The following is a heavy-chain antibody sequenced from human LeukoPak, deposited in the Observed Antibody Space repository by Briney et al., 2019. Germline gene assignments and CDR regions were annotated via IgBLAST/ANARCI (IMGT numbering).Heavy chain of an antibody. D-gene: IGHD3-3*02. V-gene: IGHV3-15*01. J-gene: IGHJ6*04. Sequence: PGGSLRLSCVSSGFTIGIAWMSWVRQAPGKGLEWLGHIKSEGEGATTDYAAPAKGRFAISRDDSKNMIYLQMSSLKIDDTAIYYCIAHFPYFYGFDVWGKGTTVTVSS. CDR2: IKSEGEGATT. CDR3: IAHFPYFYGFDV. CDR1: GFTIGIAW.